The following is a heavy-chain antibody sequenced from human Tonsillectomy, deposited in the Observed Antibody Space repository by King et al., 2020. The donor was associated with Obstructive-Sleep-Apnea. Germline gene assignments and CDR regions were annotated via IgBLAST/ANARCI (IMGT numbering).Heavy chain of an antibody. CDR1: GLTFSSYW. CDR2: INSDGSST. Sequence: VQLVESGGDLVQPGGSLRLSCAASGLTFSSYWMHWVRQAPGKGLVWVSRINSDGSSTSYADSVKGRFTISRDNAKNTLYLQMNSLRAEDTAVYYCSGAGTYYYYGMDVWGQGTTVTVSS. D-gene: IGHD1-1*01. CDR3: SGAGTYYYYGMDV. J-gene: IGHJ6*02. V-gene: IGHV3-74*01.